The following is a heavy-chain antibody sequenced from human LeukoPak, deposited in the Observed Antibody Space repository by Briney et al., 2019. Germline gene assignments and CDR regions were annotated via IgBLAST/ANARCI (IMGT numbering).Heavy chain of an antibody. Sequence: PGGSLRLSCAASGFTFSSYEMNWVRQAPGKGLEWIGEINHSGSTNYNPSLKSRVTISVDTSKNQFSLKLSSVTAADTAVYYCARENGYSSGWYYFDYWGQGTLVTVSS. V-gene: IGHV4-34*01. CDR2: INHSGST. CDR1: GFTFSSYE. D-gene: IGHD6-19*01. J-gene: IGHJ4*02. CDR3: ARENGYSSGWYYFDY.